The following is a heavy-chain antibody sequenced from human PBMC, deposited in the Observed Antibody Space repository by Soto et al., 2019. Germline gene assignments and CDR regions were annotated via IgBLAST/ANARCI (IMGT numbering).Heavy chain of an antibody. CDR1: GGSFSGYF. V-gene: IGHV4-34*01. CDR3: ARGSYGDYFFFDF. J-gene: IGHJ4*02. D-gene: IGHD4-17*01. CDR2: THHSGSS. Sequence: SETLSLTCAVYGGSFSGYFWTWIRQPPGKGLQWIGETHHSGSSNYNPSLKSRVAISGDMSKNQFSLKLTSVTAADTAVYYCARGSYGDYFFFDFWGQGTLVTVSS.